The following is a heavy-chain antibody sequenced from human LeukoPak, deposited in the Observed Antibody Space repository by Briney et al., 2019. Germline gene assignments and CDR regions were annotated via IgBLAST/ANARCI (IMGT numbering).Heavy chain of an antibody. CDR1: GGYISSYY. V-gene: IGHV4-59*01. CDR2: IYYSGRT. J-gene: IGHJ4*02. Sequence: SSEALSLTCTVSGGYISSYYWSWIRQPPGKGLEWIGYIYYSGRTNYNPSLKSRVTISVDTSKNQFSLKLSSVTAADTAVYYCAMAADYDILTGYYSPRHYFDYWGQGTLVTVSS. CDR3: AMAADYDILTGYYSPRHYFDY. D-gene: IGHD3-9*01.